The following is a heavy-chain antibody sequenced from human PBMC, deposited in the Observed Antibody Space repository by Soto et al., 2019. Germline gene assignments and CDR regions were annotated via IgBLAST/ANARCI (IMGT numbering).Heavy chain of an antibody. CDR2: FSSSGDVI. J-gene: IGHJ4*02. V-gene: IGHV3-11*01. Sequence: QVQLAESGGGVVKPGGSLRLSCAASGFSFSDYYMSWVRQAPGKGLEWLAYFSSSGDVIYYADSVKGRFTISRDYAKKSLYLQMNALRAEDTALYDCERAPDCNSAASDSCYRHFDLWGQGTRVAVSS. CDR1: GFSFSDYY. D-gene: IGHD2-15*01. CDR3: ERAPDCNSAASDSCYRHFDL.